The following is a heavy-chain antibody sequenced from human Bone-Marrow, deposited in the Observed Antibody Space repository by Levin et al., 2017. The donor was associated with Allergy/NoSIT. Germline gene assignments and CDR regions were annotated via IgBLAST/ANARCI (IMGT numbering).Heavy chain of an antibody. J-gene: IGHJ6*02. CDR1: GGSISSGGYY. Sequence: SQTLSLTCTVSGGSISSGGYYWSWIRQHPGKGLEWIGYIYYSGSTYYNPSLKSRVTISVDTSKNQFSLKLSSVTAADTAVYYCARGYYYGSGSYKLRANYYYYGMDVWGQGTTVTVSS. CDR3: ARGYYYGSGSYKLRANYYYYGMDV. D-gene: IGHD3-10*01. V-gene: IGHV4-31*03. CDR2: IYYSGST.